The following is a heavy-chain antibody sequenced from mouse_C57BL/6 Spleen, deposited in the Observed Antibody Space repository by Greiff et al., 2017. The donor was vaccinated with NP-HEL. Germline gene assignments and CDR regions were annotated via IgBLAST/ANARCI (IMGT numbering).Heavy chain of an antibody. D-gene: IGHD4-1*01. V-gene: IGHV1-52*01. CDR1: GYTFTSYW. CDR2: IDPSDSET. J-gene: IGHJ2*01. CDR3: ARGTHWDPFDY. Sequence: QVQLQQPGAELVRPGSSVKLSCKASGYTFTSYWMHWVKQRPIQGLEWIGNIDPSDSETHYNQKFKDKATLTVDKSSSTAYMQLSSLTSEDSAVYYCARGTHWDPFDYWGQGTTLTVSS.